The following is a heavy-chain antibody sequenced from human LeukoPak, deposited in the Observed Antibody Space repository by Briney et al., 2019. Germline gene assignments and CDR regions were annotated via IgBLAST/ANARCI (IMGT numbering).Heavy chain of an antibody. V-gene: IGHV4-39*07. J-gene: IGHJ4*02. CDR2: IYHSGST. D-gene: IGHD3-3*01. CDR1: GGSISSGSYY. CDR3: ARGCYDFWSGYCHFDY. Sequence: PSETLSLTCTVSGGSISSGSYYWSWIRQPPGKGLEWIGSIYHSGSTYYNPSLKSRVTISVDTSKNQFSLKLSSVTAADTAVYYCARGCYDFWSGYCHFDYWGQGTLVTVSS.